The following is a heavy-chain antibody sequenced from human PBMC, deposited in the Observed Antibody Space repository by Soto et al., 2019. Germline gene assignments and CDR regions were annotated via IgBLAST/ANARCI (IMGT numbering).Heavy chain of an antibody. D-gene: IGHD5-12*01. CDR2: IHPSDFNT. V-gene: IGHV5-51*01. Sequence: GESLKISCKGSGYSFTSYWIGWVRQTPGKGLEWMGIIHPSDFNTRYSPSFQGQVTISADKSISTAYLQWSSVKASDTAMYYCAITAGGYSGYDVDCWGKAPLVTVSS. CDR3: AITAGGYSGYDVDC. CDR1: GYSFTSYW. J-gene: IGHJ4*02.